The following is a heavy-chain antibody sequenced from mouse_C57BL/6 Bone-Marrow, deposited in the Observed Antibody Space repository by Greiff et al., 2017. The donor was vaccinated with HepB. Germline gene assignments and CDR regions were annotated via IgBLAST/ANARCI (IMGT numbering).Heavy chain of an antibody. CDR3: ALPFITTVVEAMDY. Sequence: VQLKESVAELVRPGASVKLSCTASGFNIKNTYMHWVKQRPEQGLEWIGRIDPANGNTKYAPKFQGKATITADTSSNTAYLQLSSLTSEDTAIYYWALPFITTVVEAMDYWGQGTSVTVSS. CDR1: GFNIKNTY. D-gene: IGHD1-1*01. J-gene: IGHJ4*01. CDR2: IDPANGNT. V-gene: IGHV14-3*01.